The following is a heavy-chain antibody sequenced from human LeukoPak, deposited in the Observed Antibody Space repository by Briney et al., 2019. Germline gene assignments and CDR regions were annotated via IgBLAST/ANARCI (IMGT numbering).Heavy chain of an antibody. J-gene: IGHJ4*02. CDR3: AKVHDILTGYFLGGQYYFDY. Sequence: GGSLRLSCAASGFTFSSYSMSWVRQAPGKGLEWVSAISGSGGSTYYADSVKGRFTSSRDNSKNTLYLQMNSLRAEDTAVYYCAKVHDILTGYFLGGQYYFDYWGQGTLVTVSS. CDR1: GFTFSSYS. V-gene: IGHV3-23*01. D-gene: IGHD3-9*01. CDR2: ISGSGGST.